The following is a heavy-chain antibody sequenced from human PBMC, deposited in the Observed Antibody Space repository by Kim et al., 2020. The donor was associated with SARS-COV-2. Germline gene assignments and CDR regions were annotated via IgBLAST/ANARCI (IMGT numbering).Heavy chain of an antibody. CDR3: ARDILPWVVVPAAMPDFDY. J-gene: IGHJ4*02. D-gene: IGHD2-2*01. V-gene: IGHV3-33*05. Sequence: GGSLRLSCAASGFTFSSYGMQWVRQAPGKGLEWVAVISYDGSNKYYADSVKGRFTISRDNSKNTLYLQMNSLRAEDTAVYYCARDILPWVVVPAAMPDFDYWGQGTLVTVSS. CDR2: ISYDGSNK. CDR1: GFTFSSYG.